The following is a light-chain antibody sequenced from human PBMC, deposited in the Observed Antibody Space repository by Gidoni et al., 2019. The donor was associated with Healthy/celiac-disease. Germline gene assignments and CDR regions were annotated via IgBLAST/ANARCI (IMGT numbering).Light chain of an antibody. CDR2: DAS. V-gene: IGKV1-33*01. CDR3: QQYDKLPRFT. CDR1: QDISNY. J-gene: IGKJ3*01. Sequence: DIQMTQSPSSLSASVGDRVTSTCQASQDISNYLNWYQQKPGKATKLLIYDASNLETGVPSRFSGSGSGTDFTLTISSLQAEDNATYYCQQYDKLPRFTFGPGTKVDIK.